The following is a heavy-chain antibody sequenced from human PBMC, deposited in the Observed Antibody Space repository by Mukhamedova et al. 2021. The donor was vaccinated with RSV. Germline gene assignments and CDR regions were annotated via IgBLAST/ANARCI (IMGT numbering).Heavy chain of an antibody. Sequence: GRFSISRDDSKNTLYLQVNSLKTEDTAVYFCDTGSGWFGLDVWGQGTTVTVSS. J-gene: IGHJ6*02. CDR3: DTGSGWFGLDV. V-gene: IGHV3-15*01. D-gene: IGHD6-19*01.